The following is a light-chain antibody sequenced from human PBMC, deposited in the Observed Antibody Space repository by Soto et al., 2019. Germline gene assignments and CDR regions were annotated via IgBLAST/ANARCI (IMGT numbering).Light chain of an antibody. CDR3: QQYNSYSPWT. Sequence: DIQMTQSPSTLSASVGDRVTITCRASQSISSWLAGYQQKPGKAPKLIIYDAYTLESGVPSRFRGSGSGTEFTLTISSLQPDDFATYYCQQYNSYSPWTFGQGTKVDIK. J-gene: IGKJ1*01. CDR2: DAY. CDR1: QSISSW. V-gene: IGKV1-5*01.